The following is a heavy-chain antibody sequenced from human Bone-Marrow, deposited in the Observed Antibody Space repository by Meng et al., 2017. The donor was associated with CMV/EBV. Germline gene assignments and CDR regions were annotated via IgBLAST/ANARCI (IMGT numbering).Heavy chain of an antibody. CDR2: ISYDGTDK. V-gene: IGHV3-30*04. CDR3: AMVFWSGYSLDWFDP. J-gene: IGHJ5*02. D-gene: IGHD3-3*01. Sequence: GESLKISCAASRFTFSAYAMHWVRQAPGKGLEWVAVISYDGTDKHYADSVKGRFTISRDNAKNTLYLQMNSLRAEDTAVYYCAMVFWSGYSLDWFDPWGQGTLVTVSS. CDR1: RFTFSAYA.